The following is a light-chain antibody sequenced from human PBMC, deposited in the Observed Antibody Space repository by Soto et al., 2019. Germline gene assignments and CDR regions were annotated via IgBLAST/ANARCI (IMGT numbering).Light chain of an antibody. CDR2: KAS. V-gene: IGKV1-5*03. J-gene: IGKJ1*01. Sequence: DIQMTQSPSTLSASVGDRVTITCRASQSISTWLAWYQQKPGKAPKLLIYKASSLESGVPSRFSGSGSGTEFTVTISSLQSYDFGTYYCQQYNSYWTFGQGTKVDIK. CDR3: QQYNSYWT. CDR1: QSISTW.